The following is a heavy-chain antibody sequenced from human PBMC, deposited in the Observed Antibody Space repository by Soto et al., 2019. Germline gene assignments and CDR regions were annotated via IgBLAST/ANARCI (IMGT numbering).Heavy chain of an antibody. J-gene: IGHJ4*02. CDR2: INTDGSVA. CDR1: GLTFRSYW. V-gene: IGHV3-74*03. D-gene: IGHD1-1*01. Sequence: GGSLRLSCAASGLTFRSYWMHWVRQAPGKGLVWVSRINTDGSVAMYVDSVKGRFTVSRDDSKNIVYVEMNSLTAEDTAVYYCTKGTSTTSGPVYWGQGTPVTVSS. CDR3: TKGTSTTSGPVY.